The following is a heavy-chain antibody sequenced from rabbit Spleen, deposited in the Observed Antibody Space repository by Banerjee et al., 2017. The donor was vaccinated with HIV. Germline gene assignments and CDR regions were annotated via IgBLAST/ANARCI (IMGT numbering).Heavy chain of an antibody. CDR2: IYAGSSGST. CDR3: ARDTGSSFSTYGMDL. J-gene: IGHJ6*01. D-gene: IGHD8-1*01. CDR1: GFSLSSSYW. Sequence: EESGGGLVQPEGSLTLTCAASGFSLSSSYWICWVRQAPGKGLEWIACIYAGSSGSTYYASWAKGRFTCSKTSSTTVTLQMTSPTAADTATYFCARDTGSSFSTYGMDLWGQGTLVTVS. V-gene: IGHV1S45*01.